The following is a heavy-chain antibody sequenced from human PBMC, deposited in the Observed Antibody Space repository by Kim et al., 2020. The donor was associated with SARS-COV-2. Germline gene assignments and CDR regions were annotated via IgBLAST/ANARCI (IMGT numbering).Heavy chain of an antibody. J-gene: IGHJ3*02. CDR3: GTYDLGSWTGFDI. D-gene: IGHD3-10*01. Sequence: GGSLRLSCTGSGFTLGDKAMGWFRQAPGKGLEWVGFMRGKGFGWTTYYAASVKGRFTISRDDSTSIAYLQMNSLKTEDTAIYYCGTYDLGSWTGFDIWGQGTLVTVSS. CDR1: GFTLGDKA. V-gene: IGHV3-49*03. CDR2: MRGKGFGWTT.